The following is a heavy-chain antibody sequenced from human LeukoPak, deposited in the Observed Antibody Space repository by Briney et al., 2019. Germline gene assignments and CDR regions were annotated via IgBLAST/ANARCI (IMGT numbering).Heavy chain of an antibody. CDR2: INSDGSNT. D-gene: IGHD2-15*01. CDR3: ARRDCSGGSCYLAY. J-gene: IGHJ4*02. Sequence: GGSLRLSCAASGFTFSSYWMHWVRQAPGKGLVWVSRINSDGSNTIYPDSVKGRFTISRDNAKNTLYLQMNSLRAEDTAVYYCARRDCSGGSCYLAYWGQGTLVTVSS. CDR1: GFTFSSYW. V-gene: IGHV3-74*01.